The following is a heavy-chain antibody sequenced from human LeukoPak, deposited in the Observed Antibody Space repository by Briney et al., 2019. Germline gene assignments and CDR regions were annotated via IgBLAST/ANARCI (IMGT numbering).Heavy chain of an antibody. Sequence: SETLSLTCAVSGGSISSSNWWSWVRQPPGKGLEWIGEIYHSGSTNYNPSLKSRVTISVDKSKNQFSLKLSSVTAADTAVYYCARHAPLGYCSGGSCYSGDAFDIWGQGTMVTVSS. CDR1: GGSISSSNW. V-gene: IGHV4-4*02. CDR3: ARHAPLGYCSGGSCYSGDAFDI. D-gene: IGHD2-15*01. J-gene: IGHJ3*02. CDR2: IYHSGST.